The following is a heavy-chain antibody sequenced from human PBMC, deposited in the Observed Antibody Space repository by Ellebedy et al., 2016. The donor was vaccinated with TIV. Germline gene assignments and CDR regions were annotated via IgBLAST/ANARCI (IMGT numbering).Heavy chain of an antibody. J-gene: IGHJ6*02. CDR2: IRSKANSYAT. CDR1: GFTFSGST. D-gene: IGHD2-21*01. CDR3: SRHHGGGDYYYYGMDV. Sequence: PGGSLRLSCAAYGFTFSGSTMHWVRQASGKGLEWVGRIRSKANSYATAYAASVKGRFTISRDDSQNTAYLQMNSLKTKDTAVYYCSRHHGGGDYYYYGMDVWGQGTTVTVSS. V-gene: IGHV3-73*01.